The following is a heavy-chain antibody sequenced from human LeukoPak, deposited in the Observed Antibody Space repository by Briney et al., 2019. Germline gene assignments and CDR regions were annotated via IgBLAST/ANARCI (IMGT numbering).Heavy chain of an antibody. V-gene: IGHV1-69*13. Sequence: ASVKVSCKASGGTFSSYAISWVRQAPGQGLEWMGGIIPIFGTANYAQKFQGRVTITADESTSTAYMELSSLRSKDTAVYYCSYDSSGYSIYFQHWGQGTLVTVSS. CDR1: GGTFSSYA. J-gene: IGHJ1*01. CDR3: SYDSSGYSIYFQH. D-gene: IGHD3-22*01. CDR2: IIPIFGTA.